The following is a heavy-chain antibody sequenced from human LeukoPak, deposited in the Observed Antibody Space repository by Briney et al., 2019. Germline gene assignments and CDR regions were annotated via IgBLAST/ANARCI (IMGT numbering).Heavy chain of an antibody. CDR3: ANLTPRGHGMDV. D-gene: IGHD3-10*01. J-gene: IGHJ6*02. Sequence: GGSLRLSCRASGFTFRSLGMHWVRQAPGKGLEWVAVIAYNGSSAYYGDSVKGRSTISRDNSKNTLYLQLNSLRPEDTAVYYCANLTPRGHGMDVWGHGTTVIVSS. CDR2: IAYNGSSA. V-gene: IGHV3-30*18. CDR1: GFTFRSLG.